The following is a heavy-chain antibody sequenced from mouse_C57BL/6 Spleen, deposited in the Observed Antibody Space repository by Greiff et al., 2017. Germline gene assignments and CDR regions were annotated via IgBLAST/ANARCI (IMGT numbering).Heavy chain of an antibody. V-gene: IGHV1-69*01. CDR1: GYTFTGYW. D-gene: IGHD1-1*01. J-gene: IGHJ2*01. Sequence: QVQLQQPGAELVMPGASVKLSCKASGYTFTGYWMHWVKQRPGQGLEWIGEILPSGGYTNYNQKFKGKATLTVDKSSSTAYMQLSSLTSEDSAVYYCARRSITTVVATDYWGQGTTLTVSS. CDR3: ARRSITTVVATDY. CDR2: ILPSGGYT.